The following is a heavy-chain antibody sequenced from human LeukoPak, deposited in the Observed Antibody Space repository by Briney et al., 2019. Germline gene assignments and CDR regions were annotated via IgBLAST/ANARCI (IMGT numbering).Heavy chain of an antibody. Sequence: SVKVSCKASGGTFSSYAISWVRQAPGQGLEWMGGIIPIFGTANYAQKFQGRVTITADESTSTAYMELSSLRSEDTAVYYCAREKHAHYYDSSGYYHYNYYGMDVWGQGTTVTVSS. CDR3: AREKHAHYYDSSGYYHYNYYGMDV. J-gene: IGHJ6*02. CDR1: GGTFSSYA. V-gene: IGHV1-69*01. D-gene: IGHD3-22*01. CDR2: IIPIFGTA.